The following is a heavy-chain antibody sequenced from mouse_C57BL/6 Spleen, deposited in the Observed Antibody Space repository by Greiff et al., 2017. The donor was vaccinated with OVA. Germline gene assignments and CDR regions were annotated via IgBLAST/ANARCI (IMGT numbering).Heavy chain of an antibody. Sequence: QVQLQQSGAELVRPGTSVKVSCKASGYAFTNYLIEWVKQRPGQGLEWIGVINPGSGGTNYNEKFKGKATLTADKSSSTAYMQLSSLTSEDSAVYFCARRREFITTVRGDYFDYWGQGTTLTVSS. CDR2: INPGSGGT. V-gene: IGHV1-54*01. J-gene: IGHJ2*01. D-gene: IGHD1-1*01. CDR3: ARRREFITTVRGDYFDY. CDR1: GYAFTNYL.